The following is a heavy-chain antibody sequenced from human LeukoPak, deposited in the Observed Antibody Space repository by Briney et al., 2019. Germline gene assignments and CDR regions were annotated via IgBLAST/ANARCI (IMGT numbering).Heavy chain of an antibody. CDR2: IVVGSGNT. Sequence: SVKVSCKASGFTFTRPAMQWVRQARGQRLEWIGWIVVGSGNTNYAQKFQERVTITRDMSTSTAYMELSSLRSEDTAVYYCAVNQISYYGMDVWGPGTTVTVSS. CDR1: GFTFTRPA. J-gene: IGHJ6*02. D-gene: IGHD1-14*01. CDR3: AVNQISYYGMDV. V-gene: IGHV1-58*02.